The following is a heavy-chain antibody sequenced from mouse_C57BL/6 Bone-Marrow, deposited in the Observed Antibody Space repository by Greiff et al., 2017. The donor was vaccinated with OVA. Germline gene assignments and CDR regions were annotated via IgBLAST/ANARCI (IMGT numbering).Heavy chain of an antibody. J-gene: IGHJ3*01. D-gene: IGHD3-2*02. CDR2: IDPSDSYT. CDR1: GYTFTSYW. V-gene: IGHV1-50*01. CDR3: ARDGSGYGAWFAY. Sequence: QVQLQQPGAELVKPGASVKLSCKASGYTFTSYWMQWVKQRPGQGLEWIGEIDPSDSYTNYNQKFKGKATLTVDTSSSTAYMQLSSLTSEDSAVYYCARDGSGYGAWFAYWGQGTLVTVSA.